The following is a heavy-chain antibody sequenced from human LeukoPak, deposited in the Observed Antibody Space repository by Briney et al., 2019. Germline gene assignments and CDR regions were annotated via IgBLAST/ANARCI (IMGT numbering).Heavy chain of an antibody. CDR1: GFTFSSYA. V-gene: IGHV3-23*01. Sequence: GGSLRLSCAASGFTFSSYAMSWVRQAPGKGLEWVSAISGSGDSTYYADSVKGRFTISRDNSKNTLYLQMNSLRAEDTAVYYCAKDGDIAVAGIFDYWGQGTLVTVSS. J-gene: IGHJ4*02. CDR2: ISGSGDST. CDR3: AKDGDIAVAGIFDY. D-gene: IGHD6-19*01.